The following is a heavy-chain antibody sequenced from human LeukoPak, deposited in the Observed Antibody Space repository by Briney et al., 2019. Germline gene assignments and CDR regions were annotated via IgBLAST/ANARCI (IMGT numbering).Heavy chain of an antibody. CDR3: ARSGWGFIDY. CDR1: GFSLSTSGVG. CDR2: IDWDDDK. J-gene: IGHJ4*02. D-gene: IGHD1-26*01. V-gene: IGHV2-70*12. Sequence: SGPTLVNPTQTLTLTCTFSGFSLSTSGVGVGWIRQPPGKALEWLARIDWDDDKYYSTSLKTRLTISKDTSKNQVVLTMTNMDPVDTATYYCARSGWGFIDYWGQGTLVTVSS.